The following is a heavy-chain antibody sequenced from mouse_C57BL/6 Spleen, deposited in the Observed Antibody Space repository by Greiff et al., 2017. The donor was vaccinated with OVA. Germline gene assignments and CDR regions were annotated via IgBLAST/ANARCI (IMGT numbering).Heavy chain of an antibody. D-gene: IGHD2-2*01. J-gene: IGHJ2*01. V-gene: IGHV1-22*01. CDR2: INPNNGGT. CDR1: GYTFTDYN. CDR3: ARLGGNDGNFDY. Sequence: VQLQQSGTELVKPGASVKMSCKASGYTFTDYNMHWVKQSHGKSLEWIGYINPNNGGTSYNQKFKGKATLTVNKSSSTAYMELRSLTSEDSAVYYCARLGGNDGNFDYWGQGTTLTVSS.